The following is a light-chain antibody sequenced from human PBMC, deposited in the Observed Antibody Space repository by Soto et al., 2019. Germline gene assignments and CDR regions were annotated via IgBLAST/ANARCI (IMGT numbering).Light chain of an antibody. V-gene: IGLV1-47*01. CDR1: SSNIGSNY. J-gene: IGLJ1*01. CDR2: RNN. Sequence: HSVLTQPPSASGTPGQRITISCSGSSSNIGSNYVYWYQQLPGTAPKLLIYRNNQRPSGVPDRFSGSKSGTSASLAISGLRSEDEADYYCAAWDDSLSAHYVFGTGTKLTVL. CDR3: AAWDDSLSAHYV.